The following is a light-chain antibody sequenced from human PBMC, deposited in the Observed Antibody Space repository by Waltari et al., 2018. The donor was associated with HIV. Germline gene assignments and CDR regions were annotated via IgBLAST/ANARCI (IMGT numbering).Light chain of an antibody. CDR2: RDS. Sequence: SYELTQPLAVSVAPGQPARTTWWGNNIGRKNEHWYQQKPGQAPVLIIYRDSNRPSGIPERFSGSNSGNTATLTISRAQAGDEADYYCQVWDSSTHVVFGGGTKLTVL. CDR1: NIGRKN. V-gene: IGLV3-9*01. CDR3: QVWDSSTHVV. J-gene: IGLJ2*01.